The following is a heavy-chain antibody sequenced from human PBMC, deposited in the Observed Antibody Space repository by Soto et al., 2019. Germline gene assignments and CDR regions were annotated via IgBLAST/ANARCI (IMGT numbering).Heavy chain of an antibody. V-gene: IGHV3-21*01. Sequence: PGGSLRLSCAASGFTFSSYSMNWVRQAPGKGLEWVSSISSSSSYIYYADPVKGRFTISRDNAKNSLYLQMNSLRAEDTAVYYCARDSFLGYGESFGAFDIWGRGTMVPVSS. J-gene: IGHJ3*02. CDR2: ISSSSSYI. CDR3: ARDSFLGYGESFGAFDI. D-gene: IGHD4-17*01. CDR1: GFTFSSYS.